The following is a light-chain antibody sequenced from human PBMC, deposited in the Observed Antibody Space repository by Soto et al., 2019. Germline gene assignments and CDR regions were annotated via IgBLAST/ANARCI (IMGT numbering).Light chain of an antibody. V-gene: IGKV3-20*01. CDR1: HSVPHNN. CDR3: HQYGNGAYT. Sequence: IVLTHSPGTLSLSPGEILALSFRAIHSVPHNNFAWFQQKPGQAPRLLIHAASTRAVGIPVRFSGGGSGTDFTLAISRLAPEDFAVYYCHQYGNGAYTFGQGTKVDIK. CDR2: AAS. J-gene: IGKJ2*01.